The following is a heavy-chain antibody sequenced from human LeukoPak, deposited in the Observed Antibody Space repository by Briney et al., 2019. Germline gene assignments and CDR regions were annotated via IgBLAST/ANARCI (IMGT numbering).Heavy chain of an antibody. CDR1: GFTFSYYG. CDR2: IKQDGSEK. V-gene: IGHV3-7*01. J-gene: IGHJ4*02. Sequence: PGGSLRLSCAASGFTFSYYGMHWVRQAPGKGLEWVANIKQDGSEKYYVDSVKGRFTISRDNAKNSLYLEMNYLRADDTGLYFCVRGVGPADTLLEDFDCWGPGSLVTVSS. D-gene: IGHD2-2*01. CDR3: VRGVGPADTLLEDFDC.